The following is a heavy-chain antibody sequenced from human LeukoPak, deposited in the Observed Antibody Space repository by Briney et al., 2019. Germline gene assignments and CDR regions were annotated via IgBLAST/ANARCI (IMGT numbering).Heavy chain of an antibody. D-gene: IGHD6-6*01. CDR3: ARQLVQRNYYYYMDV. CDR1: GGTFSSYA. CDR2: IIPIFGTA. J-gene: IGHJ6*03. V-gene: IGHV1-69*05. Sequence: GASVKVSCKASGGTFSSYAISWVRQAPGQGLEWTGGIIPIFGTANYAQKFQGRVTITTDESTSTAYMELSSLRSEDTAVYYCARQLVQRNYYYYMDVWGKGTTVTVSS.